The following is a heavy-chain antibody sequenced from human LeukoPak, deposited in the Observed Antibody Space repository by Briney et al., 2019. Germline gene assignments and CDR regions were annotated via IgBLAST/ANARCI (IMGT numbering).Heavy chain of an antibody. V-gene: IGHV3-9*01. D-gene: IGHD3-16*02. CDR2: ISWNSGSI. CDR1: GFTFDDYA. Sequence: PGRSLRLSCAASGFTFDDYAMHWVRQAPGKGLEWVSGISWNSGSIGYADSVKGRFTISRDNAKNSLYLQMNSLRAEDTAVYYCARVMGDYVWGSYRLDAFDIWGQGTMVTVSS. CDR3: ARVMGDYVWGSYRLDAFDI. J-gene: IGHJ3*02.